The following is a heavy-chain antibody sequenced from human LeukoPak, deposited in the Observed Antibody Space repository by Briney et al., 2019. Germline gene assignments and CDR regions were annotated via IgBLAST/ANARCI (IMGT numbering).Heavy chain of an antibody. Sequence: GESLKISCEGSGYSFTNYWIGWVRQMPGKGLEWMGIIYPRDSETTYSPSFQGQVTISADKNMNIAYLQWSSLKASDTAMYICVIQTHFRADCFIDYWGQGTLVTVSS. CDR2: IYPRDSET. V-gene: IGHV5-51*01. D-gene: IGHD2-21*02. CDR1: GYSFTNYW. CDR3: VIQTHFRADCFIDY. J-gene: IGHJ4*02.